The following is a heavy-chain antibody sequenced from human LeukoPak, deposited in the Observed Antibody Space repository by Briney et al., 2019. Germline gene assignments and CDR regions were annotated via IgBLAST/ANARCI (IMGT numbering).Heavy chain of an antibody. CDR1: GFTFSSYV. D-gene: IGHD6-6*01. Sequence: GGSLRLSCAASGFTFSSYVMSWVRQAPGKGLEWVSVIYSGGSTYYADSVKGRFTISRDNSKNTLYLQMNSLRAADTAVYYCARDKGTSYLSSFDYWGQGTLVTVSS. J-gene: IGHJ4*02. CDR3: ARDKGTSYLSSFDY. V-gene: IGHV3-66*01. CDR2: IYSGGST.